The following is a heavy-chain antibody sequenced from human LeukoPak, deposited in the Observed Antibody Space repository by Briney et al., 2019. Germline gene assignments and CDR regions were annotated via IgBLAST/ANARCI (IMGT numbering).Heavy chain of an antibody. V-gene: IGHV5-51*01. Sequence: GESLKISCKGSGYRFTSYWIGWVRQMPGKGLEWMGIIYPGDSDTTYSPSFQGQVTISADKSISTAYLQWSSLKASDTAMYYCARDRSSGTLRYFDDYFDYWGQGTLVTVSS. CDR3: ARDRSSGTLRYFDDYFDY. CDR2: IYPGDSDT. J-gene: IGHJ4*02. D-gene: IGHD3-9*01. CDR1: GYRFTSYW.